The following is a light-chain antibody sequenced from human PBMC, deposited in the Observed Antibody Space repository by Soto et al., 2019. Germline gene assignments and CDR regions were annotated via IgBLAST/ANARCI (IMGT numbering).Light chain of an antibody. J-gene: IGLJ1*01. CDR3: SSYTTSNTRQIV. Sequence: QSALTQPASVSGSPGQSITISCTGTSSDVGGYNYVSWYQHHPGNAPKLMIYDVSNRPSVVSNRFSGSKSGNTASLTISGLQPEDEADYYCSSYTTSNTRQIVFGTGTKLTVL. CDR1: SSDVGGYNY. CDR2: DVS. V-gene: IGLV2-14*03.